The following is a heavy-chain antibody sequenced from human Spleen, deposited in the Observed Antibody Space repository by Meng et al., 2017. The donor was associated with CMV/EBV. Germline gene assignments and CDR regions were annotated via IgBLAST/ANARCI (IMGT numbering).Heavy chain of an antibody. CDR1: GFTFDDCP. D-gene: IGHD3-3*01. J-gene: IGHJ4*02. V-gene: IGHV3-49*04. CDR3: IRGGFLEWLSLTFDS. Sequence: GESLKISCAASGFTFDDCPIHWVRQAPGKGLEWLSFIRTKAYDGTTEYAPSVKGRFTISRDDSKSIAYLQMNSLKTEDTAVYYCIRGGFLEWLSLTFDSWGQGTQVTVSS. CDR2: IRTKAYDGTT.